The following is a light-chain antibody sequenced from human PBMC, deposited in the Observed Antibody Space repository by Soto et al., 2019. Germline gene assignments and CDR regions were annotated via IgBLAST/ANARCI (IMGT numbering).Light chain of an antibody. CDR3: QQYDRSPPGYT. Sequence: EIVLTQSPGTLSLSPGERATLSCRASQSVSSSYLAWYQQKPGQAPRLLIYGASSRATGIPDRFSGSGSGTDFTLTISRLEPEDFAVYYCQQYDRSPPGYTFGQGTKLEIK. CDR1: QSVSSSY. J-gene: IGKJ2*01. V-gene: IGKV3-20*01. CDR2: GAS.